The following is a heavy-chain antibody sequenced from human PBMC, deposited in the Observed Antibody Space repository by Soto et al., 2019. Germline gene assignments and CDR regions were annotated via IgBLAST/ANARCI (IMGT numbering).Heavy chain of an antibody. Sequence: QLVQSGSEVKKPGSSVKVSCQASGGTFSGYALTWVRQAPGQGLEWMGEFVPLFGTTNYAQKFPGRITITAGESTSTAYMDLSTLRSDDTAVYYWATHRLVVPSPPVYDNWGQGTLGTVAS. CDR1: GGTFSGYA. J-gene: IGHJ4*02. CDR2: FVPLFGTT. V-gene: IGHV1-69*01. D-gene: IGHD6-19*01. CDR3: ATHRLVVPSPPVYDN.